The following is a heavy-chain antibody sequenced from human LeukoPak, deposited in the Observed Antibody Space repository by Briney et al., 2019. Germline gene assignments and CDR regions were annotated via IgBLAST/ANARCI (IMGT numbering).Heavy chain of an antibody. CDR2: IYTSGST. V-gene: IGHV4-61*02. D-gene: IGHD5-12*01. J-gene: IGHJ4*02. CDR3: ARVLGAGVKWLRLGGYFDY. Sequence: PSQTLSLTCTVSGGSISSGSYYWSWIRQPAGKGLEWIGRIYTSGSTNYNPSLKSRVTISVDTSKNQFSLKLSSVTAADTAMYYCARVLGAGVKWLRLGGYFDYWGQGTLVTVSS. CDR1: GGSISSGSYY.